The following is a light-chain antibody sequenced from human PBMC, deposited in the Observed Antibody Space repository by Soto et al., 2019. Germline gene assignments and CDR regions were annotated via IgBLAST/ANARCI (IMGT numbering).Light chain of an antibody. CDR3: QQYSTSPFT. V-gene: IGKV3-20*01. CDR2: GAS. J-gene: IGKJ3*01. Sequence: EIVLTQSPGSLSLSPGERATLSCRASQSVSRNYLAWYQQKTGQAPRLLIYGASNRATGIPDRFSGSGSGTDFTLTIDRLEPEDFAVYYCQQYSTSPFTFGPGTKVDLK. CDR1: QSVSRNY.